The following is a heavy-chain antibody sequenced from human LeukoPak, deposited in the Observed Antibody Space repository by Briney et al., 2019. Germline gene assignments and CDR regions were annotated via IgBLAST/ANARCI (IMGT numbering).Heavy chain of an antibody. CDR3: ARHYLEARDYYYYGMDV. CDR2: IYYSGST. CDR1: GFTFSSYS. V-gene: IGHV4-59*08. Sequence: PGGSLRLSCAASGFTFSSYSMNWVRQAPGKGLEWIGYIYYSGSTKYNPSLKSRVTISVDTSKNQFSLKLSSVTAADTAVYYCARHYLEARDYYYYGMDVWGQETTVTVSS. J-gene: IGHJ6*02.